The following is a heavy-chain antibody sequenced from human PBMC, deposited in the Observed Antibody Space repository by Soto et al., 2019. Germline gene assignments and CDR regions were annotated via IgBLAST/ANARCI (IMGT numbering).Heavy chain of an antibody. CDR1: GGSISSSSYY. CDR3: ARLLRFLDPFDP. Sequence: SDTLSLTCTVSGGSISSSSYYLGWIRQPLGKGLEWIGSIYYSGSTYYNPSLKSRVTISVDTSKNQFSLKLSSVTAADTAVYYCARLLRFLDPFDPWGQGTLVTVSS. CDR2: IYYSGST. D-gene: IGHD3-3*01. V-gene: IGHV4-39*01. J-gene: IGHJ5*02.